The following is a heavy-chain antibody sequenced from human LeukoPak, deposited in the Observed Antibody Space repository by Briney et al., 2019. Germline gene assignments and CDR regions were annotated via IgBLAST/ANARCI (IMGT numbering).Heavy chain of an antibody. CDR2: IYPGDSDT. CDR1: GYSFTCYW. D-gene: IGHD2/OR15-2a*01. CDR3: ARTIVIVPSSRDAFDI. Sequence: GESLKISCKGSGYSFTCYWIGWVRQMPGKGLEWMGIIYPGDSDTRYNPSFQGQVTISADKSISTAFLQWSSLKASDTAIYYCARTIVIVPSSRDAFDIWGQGTMVTVSS. J-gene: IGHJ3*02. V-gene: IGHV5-51*01.